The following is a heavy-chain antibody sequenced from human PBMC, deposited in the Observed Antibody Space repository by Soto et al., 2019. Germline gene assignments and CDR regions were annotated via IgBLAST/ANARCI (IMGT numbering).Heavy chain of an antibody. D-gene: IGHD3-22*01. V-gene: IGHV4-34*01. CDR3: AREGYSSGHYYYYGMDV. CDR2: INRGGST. Sequence: PSETLSLTCAVYGGSFSGYYWTWIRQPPGKGLEWIGEINRGGSTYYNPSLKSRVTISVDRSKNRFSLNLNSVTAADTAVYYCAREGYSSGHYYYYGMDVWGQATTVTVSS. J-gene: IGHJ6*02. CDR1: GGSFSGYY.